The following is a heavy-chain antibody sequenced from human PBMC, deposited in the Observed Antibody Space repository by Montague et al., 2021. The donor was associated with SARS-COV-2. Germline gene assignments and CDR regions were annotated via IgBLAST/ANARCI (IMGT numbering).Heavy chain of an antibody. CDR1: GYRFSSYW. J-gene: IGHJ4*02. CDR2: IYPGDSDT. CDR3: ARRIHGTYYFDY. V-gene: IGHV5-51*01. Sequence: QSGEVKKPGESLKISCKGSGYRFSSYWIGWVRQMSGKGLEWMGIIYPGDSDTRYSPSFQGQVTISADKSITTAYLQWSSLKASDTAMYYCARRIHGTYYFDYWGQGTLVTVSS. D-gene: IGHD1-14*01.